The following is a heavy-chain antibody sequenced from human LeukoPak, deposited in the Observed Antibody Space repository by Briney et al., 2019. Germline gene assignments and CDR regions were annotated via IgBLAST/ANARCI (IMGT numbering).Heavy chain of an antibody. V-gene: IGHV3-48*03. D-gene: IGHD5-12*01. CDR1: GFTFSSYE. J-gene: IGHJ5*02. CDR3: ARDGYSGYDARRVGRYWFDP. Sequence: GGSLRLSCAASGFTFSSYEMNWVRQAPGKGLEWVSYISSSGSTIYYADSVKGRFTISRDNSKNTLYLQMNSLRAEDTAVYYCARDGYSGYDARRVGRYWFDPWGQGTLVTVSS. CDR2: ISSSGSTI.